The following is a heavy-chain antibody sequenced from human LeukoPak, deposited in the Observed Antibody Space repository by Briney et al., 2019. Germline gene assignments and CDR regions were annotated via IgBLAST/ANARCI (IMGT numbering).Heavy chain of an antibody. CDR3: ARDPPSYSSSWYN. Sequence: PSETLSLTCTVSGGSISSYYWSWIRQPPGRGLEWIGYIYYSGSTNYNPSLKSRVTISVDTSKNQFSLKLSSVTAADTAVYYCARDPPSYSSSWYNWGQGTLVTVSS. V-gene: IGHV4-59*12. D-gene: IGHD6-13*01. CDR1: GGSISSYY. CDR2: IYYSGST. J-gene: IGHJ4*02.